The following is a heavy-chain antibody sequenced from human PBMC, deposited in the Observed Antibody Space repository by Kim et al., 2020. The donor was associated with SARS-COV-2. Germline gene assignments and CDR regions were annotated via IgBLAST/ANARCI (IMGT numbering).Heavy chain of an antibody. CDR3: ARVGYYDILTGYYGKMAFDI. Sequence: SETLSLTCTVSGGSISSYYWSWIRQPPGKGLEWIGYIYYSGSTNYNPSLKSRVTISVDTSKNQFSLKLSSVTAADTAVYYCARVGYYDILTGYYGKMAFDIWGQGTMVTVSS. D-gene: IGHD3-9*01. CDR2: IYYSGST. V-gene: IGHV4-59*13. J-gene: IGHJ3*02. CDR1: GGSISSYY.